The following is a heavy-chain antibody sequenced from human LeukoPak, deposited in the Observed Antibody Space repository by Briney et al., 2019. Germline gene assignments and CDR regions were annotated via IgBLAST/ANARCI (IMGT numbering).Heavy chain of an antibody. D-gene: IGHD3/OR15-3a*01. Sequence: GGSLRLSCAASGFTFTSAWMTWVRQAPGKGLEWVATITHDGSTKYYVDSVKGRFTISRDNAKNSLFLQMNSLRAEDTAVYYCTDPDWGWGQGTMVTVSS. V-gene: IGHV3-7*01. CDR3: TDPDWG. CDR1: GFTFTSAW. CDR2: ITHDGSTK. J-gene: IGHJ3*01.